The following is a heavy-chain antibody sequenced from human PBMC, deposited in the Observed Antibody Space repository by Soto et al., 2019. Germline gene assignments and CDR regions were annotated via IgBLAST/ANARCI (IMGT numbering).Heavy chain of an antibody. CDR1: GGSISSSY. D-gene: IGHD3-9*01. V-gene: IGHV4-59*08. Sequence: SETLSLTCTVSGGSISSSYWSWIRQPPGKGLEWIGDIYYSGSTNYNPSLKSRVTISVDTSKNQLSLKLSSVTAADTAVYYCASHDIWSITIGYFQHGGQGTLVTVS. J-gene: IGHJ1*01. CDR3: ASHDIWSITIGYFQH. CDR2: IYYSGST.